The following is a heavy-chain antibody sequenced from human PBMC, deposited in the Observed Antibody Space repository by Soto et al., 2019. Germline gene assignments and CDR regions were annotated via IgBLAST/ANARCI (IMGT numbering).Heavy chain of an antibody. CDR3: ARVGCGGDCHGDY. CDR1: GFTFSSYA. CDR2: ISYDGSNK. D-gene: IGHD2-21*02. V-gene: IGHV3-30-3*01. J-gene: IGHJ4*02. Sequence: QVQLVESGGGVVQPGRSLRLSCAASGFTFSSYAMHWVRQAPGKGLEWVAVISYDGSNKYYADSVKGRFTISRDNSKNTLYLQMNSLRAEDTAVYYCARVGCGGDCHGDYWGQGTLVTVSS.